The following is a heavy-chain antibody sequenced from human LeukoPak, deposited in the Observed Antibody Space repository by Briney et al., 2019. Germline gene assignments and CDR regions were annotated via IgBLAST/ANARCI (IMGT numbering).Heavy chain of an antibody. J-gene: IGHJ4*02. V-gene: IGHV1-69*04. CDR2: IIPILGIA. D-gene: IGHD3-9*01. CDR3: ARSSRYDIWTGYPY. Sequence: ASETVSCTASGGTFTIYAISWVRQAPGQGLEWMGRIIPILGIANYAQKFQGRVTITADKSTSTAYMELSSLRSEDTAVYYCARSSRYDIWTGYPYWGQGTLVTVSP. CDR1: GGTFTIYA.